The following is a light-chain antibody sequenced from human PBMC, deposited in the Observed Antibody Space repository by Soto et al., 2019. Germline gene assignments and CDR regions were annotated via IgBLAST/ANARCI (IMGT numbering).Light chain of an antibody. CDR3: QQYNNWPLLLT. J-gene: IGKJ4*01. CDR2: GAS. V-gene: IGKV3-15*01. Sequence: EIVMTQSPATLSVSPGERATLSCRASQSVSSNLAWYQQKPGQAPRLLIYGASTRATGIPARFSGSGSGTEFTLTISSVQSEDFAVYYCQQYNNWPLLLTFGGGTKVEIK. CDR1: QSVSSN.